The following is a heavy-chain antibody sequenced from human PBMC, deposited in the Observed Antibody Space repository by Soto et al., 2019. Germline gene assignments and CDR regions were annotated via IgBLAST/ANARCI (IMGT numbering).Heavy chain of an antibody. D-gene: IGHD2-15*01. CDR2: IYYSGST. CDR3: ARSRGPGYPEYYYYGMDV. V-gene: IGHV4-59*01. Sequence: SETVSLTCTVSGGSISSYYWSWIRQPPGKGLEWIGYIYYSGSTNYNPSLKSRVTISVDTSKNQFSLKLSSVTAADTAVYYCARSRGPGYPEYYYYGMDVWGQGTTVTVSS. J-gene: IGHJ6*02. CDR1: GGSISSYY.